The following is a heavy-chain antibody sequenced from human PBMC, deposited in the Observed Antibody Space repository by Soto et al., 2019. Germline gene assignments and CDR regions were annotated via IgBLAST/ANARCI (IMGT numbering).Heavy chain of an antibody. Sequence: VRSLRLSCAASGFTTSSNYMSRVRQAPGKGLEWVSVIYSGGSTYYADSVKGRFTISRDNSKNTLYLQMNSLRAEDTAVYYCARVGYSGYDPPYYFDYWGQGTLVTVSS. J-gene: IGHJ4*02. V-gene: IGHV3-66*01. CDR3: ARVGYSGYDPPYYFDY. CDR2: IYSGGST. CDR1: GFTTSSNY. D-gene: IGHD5-12*01.